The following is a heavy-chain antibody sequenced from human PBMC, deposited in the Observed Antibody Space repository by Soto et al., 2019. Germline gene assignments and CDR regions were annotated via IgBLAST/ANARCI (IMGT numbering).Heavy chain of an antibody. CDR1: GFTFSSYG. V-gene: IGHV3-33*01. Sequence: HPGGSLRLSCAASGFTFSSYGMHWVRQAPGKGLEWVAVIWYDGSNKYYADSVKGRFTISRDNSKNTLYLQMNSLRAEDTAVYYCARDLLSVAQPSWFDPWGQGTLVTVSS. J-gene: IGHJ5*02. CDR2: IWYDGSNK. CDR3: ARDLLSVAQPSWFDP. D-gene: IGHD2-15*01.